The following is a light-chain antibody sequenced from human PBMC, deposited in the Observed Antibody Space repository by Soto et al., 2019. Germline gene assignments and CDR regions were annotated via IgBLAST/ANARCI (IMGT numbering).Light chain of an antibody. CDR2: DSS. V-gene: IGKV1-33*01. CDR1: QDITNQ. Sequence: DIQVPQSPSSLSASVGDRVTITCQASQDITNQLNWYQHKPGKAPKLLICDSSDLETGVPSRFSGSGSGTYFTLTINSLQPEDFATYYCQNHDGVPHFGPGTRIDIK. CDR3: QNHDGVPH. J-gene: IGKJ3*01.